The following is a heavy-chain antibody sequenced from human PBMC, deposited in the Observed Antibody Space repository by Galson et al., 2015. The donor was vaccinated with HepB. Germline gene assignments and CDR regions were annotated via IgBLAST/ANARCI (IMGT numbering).Heavy chain of an antibody. V-gene: IGHV1-2*02. CDR1: GYTFTDYV. D-gene: IGHD1-26*01. Sequence: SVKVSCKASGYTFTDYVIHWVRQAPGQGLECMGYINPKSGDTYYAQKFQGRVTMTRDTFISTAYMELSRLTSDDTAVYYCTRDDFGSGNYFDYWGQGTLVPVSS. J-gene: IGHJ4*02. CDR3: TRDDFGSGNYFDY. CDR2: INPKSGDT.